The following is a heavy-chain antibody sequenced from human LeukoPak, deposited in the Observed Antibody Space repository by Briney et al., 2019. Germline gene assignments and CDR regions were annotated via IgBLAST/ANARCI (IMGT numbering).Heavy chain of an antibody. J-gene: IGHJ3*02. Sequence: HGESLKISCKGSGYSFTSYWIGWVRQMSGKGLEWMGIIYPNDSDTRYSPSFQGQVTISADKSISTAYLQWSSLKASDTAMYYCARPTYYYDSSGYYGDAFDIWGQGTMVTVSS. CDR1: GYSFTSYW. CDR3: ARPTYYYDSSGYYGDAFDI. D-gene: IGHD3-22*01. V-gene: IGHV5-51*01. CDR2: IYPNDSDT.